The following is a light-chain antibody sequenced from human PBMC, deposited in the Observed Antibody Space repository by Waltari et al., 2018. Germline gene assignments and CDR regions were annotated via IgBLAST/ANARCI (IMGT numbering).Light chain of an antibody. J-gene: IGLJ2*01. Sequence: QAVLTQPSSLSASPGASASLTCTLHSGINIGTYSIFWSQRKPGSPPQFLPGDKPGSEKHPASGGPSRFSGSKDASANAGILLSSGLQSEDEADYYCMIWPSSAVVFGGGTKLTVL. CDR3: MIWPSSAVV. CDR1: SGINIGTYS. CDR2: DKPGSEK. V-gene: IGLV5-45*03.